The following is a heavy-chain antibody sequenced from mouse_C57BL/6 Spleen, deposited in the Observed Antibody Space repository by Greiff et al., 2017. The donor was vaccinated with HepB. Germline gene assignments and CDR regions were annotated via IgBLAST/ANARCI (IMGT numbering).Heavy chain of an antibody. CDR3: ARRAGSYVYYAMDY. CDR2: ISSGSSTI. Sequence: EVQLVESGGGLVKPGGSLKLSCAASGFTFSGYGMHWVRQAPEKGLEWVAYISSGSSTIYYADTVKGRFTISRDNAKNTLFLQMTSLRSEDTAMYYCARRAGSYVYYAMDYWGQGTSVTVSS. V-gene: IGHV5-17*01. J-gene: IGHJ4*01. CDR1: GFTFSGYG. D-gene: IGHD6-1*01.